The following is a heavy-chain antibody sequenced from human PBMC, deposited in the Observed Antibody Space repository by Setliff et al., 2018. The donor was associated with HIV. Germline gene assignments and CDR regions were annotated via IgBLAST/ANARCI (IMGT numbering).Heavy chain of an antibody. CDR3: ARHLGRKHSSSPFDY. Sequence: PSETLSLTCTVSGGSISSYYWNWIRQPPGKGLEWIGYIYYSGSTNYNPSLKSRVTISVDTSKKQFSLQLSSVTAADTAVYYCARHLGRKHSSSPFDYWGQGTLVTVSS. D-gene: IGHD6-6*01. J-gene: IGHJ4*02. CDR1: GGSISSYY. CDR2: IYYSGST. V-gene: IGHV4-59*08.